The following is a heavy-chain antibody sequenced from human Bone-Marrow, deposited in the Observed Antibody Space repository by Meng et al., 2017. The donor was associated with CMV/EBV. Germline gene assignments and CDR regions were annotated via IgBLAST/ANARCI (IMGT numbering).Heavy chain of an antibody. CDR1: GSRNY. Sequence: GSRNYMSWVRQAPGKGLEWVSVIYSGGSTYYADSVKGRFTSSRDNSKNTLYLQMNSLRAEDTAVYYCARVSPRRITIFGVVLGWFDPWGQGTLVTVSS. V-gene: IGHV3-53*01. CDR2: IYSGGST. D-gene: IGHD3-3*01. J-gene: IGHJ5*02. CDR3: ARVSPRRITIFGVVLGWFDP.